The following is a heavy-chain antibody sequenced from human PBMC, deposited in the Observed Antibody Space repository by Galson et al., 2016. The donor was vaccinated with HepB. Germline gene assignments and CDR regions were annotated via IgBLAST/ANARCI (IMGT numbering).Heavy chain of an antibody. J-gene: IGHJ6*02. Sequence: SLRLSCAASGFTFSSYAMSWVRQAPGKGLEWVSAISGSGGSTYYADSVKGRFTISRDNSKNTLYLQMNSLRAEDTAVYYCAKDLGFLELFFFYFDIYYGMDVWGQGTTVTVYS. D-gene: IGHD3-3*01. V-gene: IGHV3-23*01. CDR3: AKDLGFLELFFFYFDIYYGMDV. CDR1: GFTFSSYA. CDR2: ISGSGGST.